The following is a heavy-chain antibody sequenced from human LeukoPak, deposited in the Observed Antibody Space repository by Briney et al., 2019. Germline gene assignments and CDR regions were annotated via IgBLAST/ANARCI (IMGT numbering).Heavy chain of an antibody. J-gene: IGHJ4*02. Sequence: SETLSLICAVYGGSFSGYYWSWIRQPPGKGLEWIGEINHSGSTNYNPSLKSRVTISVDTSKNQFSLKLNSVTAADTAVYFCARRVAVTAGYYFDFWGQGTLVTVSS. V-gene: IGHV4-34*01. CDR1: GGSFSGYY. D-gene: IGHD6-19*01. CDR2: INHSGST. CDR3: ARRVAVTAGYYFDF.